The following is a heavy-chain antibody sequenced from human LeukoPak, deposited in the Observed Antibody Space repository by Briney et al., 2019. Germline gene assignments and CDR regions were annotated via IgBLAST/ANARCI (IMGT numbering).Heavy chain of an antibody. J-gene: IGHJ4*02. CDR1: GFTFSSYE. V-gene: IGHV3-48*03. CDR3: ARDVGLYSSSWHFDY. CDR2: ISTTGDRV. D-gene: IGHD6-13*01. Sequence: PGGSLRLSCVASGFTFSSYEMNWVRQAPGKGLEWISYISTTGDRVQYADSVKGRFTTSRDNSKNTLYLQMNSLRAEDTAVYYCARDVGLYSSSWHFDYWGQGTLVTVSS.